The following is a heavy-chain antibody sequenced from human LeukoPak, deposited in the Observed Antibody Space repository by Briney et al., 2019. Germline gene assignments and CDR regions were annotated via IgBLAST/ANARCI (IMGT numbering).Heavy chain of an antibody. Sequence: SVKVSCKASGDTFYNYPISWVRQAPGQGLEWMGHIILLFGSTHYAQNFHGRLTISADESTRTAFIELSSLRSEDTALYYCAREMESLANGFDIWGQGTMVTVSS. CDR2: IILLFGST. V-gene: IGHV1-69*13. D-gene: IGHD3-3*01. J-gene: IGHJ3*02. CDR3: AREMESLANGFDI. CDR1: GDTFYNYP.